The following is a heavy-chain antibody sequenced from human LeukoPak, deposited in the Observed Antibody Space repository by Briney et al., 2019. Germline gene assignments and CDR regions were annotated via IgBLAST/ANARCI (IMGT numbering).Heavy chain of an antibody. D-gene: IGHD6-19*01. CDR3: ASILSGRAYSSGWRAGVYYYYYMDV. Sequence: PGGSLRLSCAASGFTFSDYYMSWIRQAPGKGLEWVSYISSSGSTIYYADSVKGRFTISRDNAKNSLYLQMNSLRAEDTAVYYCASILSGRAYSSGWRAGVYYYYYMDVWGKGTTVTISS. CDR2: ISSSGSTI. V-gene: IGHV3-11*01. J-gene: IGHJ6*03. CDR1: GFTFSDYY.